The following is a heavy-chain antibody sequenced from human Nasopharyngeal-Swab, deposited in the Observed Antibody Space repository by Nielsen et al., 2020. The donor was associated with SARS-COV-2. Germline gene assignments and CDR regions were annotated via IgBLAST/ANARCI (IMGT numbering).Heavy chain of an antibody. CDR2: IYYNGNT. D-gene: IGHD6-13*01. J-gene: IGHJ4*02. CDR3: VRSSSWYYFDY. V-gene: IGHV4-39*01. Sequence: CQAPGKGLEWIGNIYYNGNTYHNPSLKSRLTISVQKSKNQFSLQLSSVTAADTAVYYCVRSSSWYYFDYWAQGTQVTVSS.